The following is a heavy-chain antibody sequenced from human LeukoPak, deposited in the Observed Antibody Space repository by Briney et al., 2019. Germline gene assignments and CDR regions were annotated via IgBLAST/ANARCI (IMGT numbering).Heavy chain of an antibody. CDR2: INPNSGGT. CDR1: GYTFTGYY. V-gene: IGHV1-2*04. Sequence: GASVKVSCKASGYTFTGYYMHWVRQAPGQGLEWMGWINPNSGGTNYAQKFQGWVTMTRDTSISTAYMELSRLRSDDTAVYYCAREWIVATSAFDIWGQGTMVTVSS. J-gene: IGHJ3*02. CDR3: AREWIVATSAFDI. D-gene: IGHD5-12*01.